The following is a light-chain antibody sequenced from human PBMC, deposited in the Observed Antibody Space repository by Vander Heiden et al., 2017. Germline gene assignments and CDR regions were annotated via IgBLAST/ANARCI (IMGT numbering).Light chain of an antibody. CDR3: QQYNSYSWT. CDR2: KTS. V-gene: IGKV1-5*03. J-gene: IGKJ1*01. CDR1: QSVSSW. Sequence: DIQMTQSSSTLSASVGDTVTITCRASQSVSSWLAWYQQKPGKAPKVLIYKTSTLGGGVPSRFSGSGSGTEFTLTISSLQPDDFATYYCQQYNSYSWTFGQGTRVEVK.